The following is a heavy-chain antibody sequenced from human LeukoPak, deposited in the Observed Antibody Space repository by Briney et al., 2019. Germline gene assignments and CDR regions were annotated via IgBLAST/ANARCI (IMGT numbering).Heavy chain of an antibody. Sequence: PGGSLRLSCAASGFTFSSYAMHWVRQAPGKGLEYVSAISSNGGSTYYANSVKGRFTISRDNSKNTLYLQMGSLRAEDMAVYYCAGGTTRNLNAFHIWGQGTMVTVSS. CDR3: AGGTTRNLNAFHI. V-gene: IGHV3-64*01. CDR2: ISSNGGST. D-gene: IGHD1-7*01. CDR1: GFTFSSYA. J-gene: IGHJ3*02.